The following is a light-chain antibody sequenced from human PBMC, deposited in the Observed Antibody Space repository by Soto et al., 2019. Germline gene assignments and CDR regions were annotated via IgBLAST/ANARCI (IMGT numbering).Light chain of an antibody. CDR3: QQYENYWT. CDR1: QRISIW. Sequence: DIQMTQSPSTLSASVGDRVTITCRASQRISIWLAWYQQKPGKASKLLIYKASSLHNGVPSRFSGSGSGTQFTLTISSLQPDDFATYYCQQYENYWTFGQGTKVEIK. J-gene: IGKJ1*01. CDR2: KAS. V-gene: IGKV1-5*03.